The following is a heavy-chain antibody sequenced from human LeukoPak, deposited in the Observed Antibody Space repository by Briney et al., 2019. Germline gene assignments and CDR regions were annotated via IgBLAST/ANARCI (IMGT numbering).Heavy chain of an antibody. V-gene: IGHV4-38-2*01. CDR2: IHYSGRT. Sequence: SETLSLTCAVSGYSISSDYYWSWIRQPPGKGLEWVGSIHYSGRTYYNPSLKSRVTISVDTSKKQFSLKLSSVTAADTAVYYCARRLYNNVGFDYWGQGTLVTVSS. CDR1: GYSISSDYY. CDR3: ARRLYNNVGFDY. D-gene: IGHD2-21*01. J-gene: IGHJ4*02.